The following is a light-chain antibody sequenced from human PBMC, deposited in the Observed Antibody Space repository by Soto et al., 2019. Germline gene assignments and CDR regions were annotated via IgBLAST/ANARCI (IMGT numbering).Light chain of an antibody. V-gene: IGKV4-1*01. J-gene: IGKJ4*01. Sequence: DIVMTQSPDSLAVSLGERATINCKSRQSVLYSSNNENYLAWYQQKPGQPPKLLIYWASTRESGVPDRFSGSGSGTDFTLTISSLQAEDVAVYYCQQYYSTPPLTFGGGTKVEIK. CDR1: QSVLYSSNNENY. CDR2: WAS. CDR3: QQYYSTPPLT.